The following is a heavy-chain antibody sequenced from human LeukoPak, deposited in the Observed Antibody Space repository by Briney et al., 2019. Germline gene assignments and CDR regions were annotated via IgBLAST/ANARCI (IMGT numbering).Heavy chain of an antibody. Sequence: SETLSLTCTVSGGSISSSSYYWAWLRQPPGKGLEYIGTIYYSGSTYYTPSLTSRVTISVDTSKNQFSLTLTSLTAADTAVYYCARGGDYSNPSNWFDPWGQGTLVTVSS. CDR2: IYYSGST. J-gene: IGHJ5*02. D-gene: IGHD4-11*01. V-gene: IGHV4-39*07. CDR1: GGSISSSSYY. CDR3: ARGGDYSNPSNWFDP.